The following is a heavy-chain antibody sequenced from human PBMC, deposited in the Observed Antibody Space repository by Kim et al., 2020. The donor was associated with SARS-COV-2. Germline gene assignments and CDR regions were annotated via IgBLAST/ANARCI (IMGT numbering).Heavy chain of an antibody. CDR1: GFTFSAHS. V-gene: IGHV3-48*04. J-gene: IGHJ4*01. CDR3: ASHYDSRHYSRSYFDY. Sequence: GGSLRLSCAASGFTFSAHSMNWFRLAPGKGPEWVSYISSTSSTIYYAESVKGRFTISRDNTKNSLYLQMNSLRAEDTAVYYCASHYDSRHYSRSYFDYWG. D-gene: IGHD3-22*01. CDR2: ISSTSSTI.